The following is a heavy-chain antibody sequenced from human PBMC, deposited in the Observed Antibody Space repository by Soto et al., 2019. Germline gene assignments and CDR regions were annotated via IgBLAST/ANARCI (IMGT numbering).Heavy chain of an antibody. CDR1: GFTFSSYS. D-gene: IGHD4-17*01. CDR3: ARDRQTTVTSPLRV. J-gene: IGHJ4*02. CDR2: ISSSSSYI. Sequence: EVQLVESGGGLVKPGGSLRLSCAASGFTFSSYSMNWVRQAPGKGLEWVSSISSSSSYIYYADSVKGRFIISRDNAKNSLDLQMNSLRADDTAVYYCARDRQTTVTSPLRVWGQGTLVTVSS. V-gene: IGHV3-21*01.